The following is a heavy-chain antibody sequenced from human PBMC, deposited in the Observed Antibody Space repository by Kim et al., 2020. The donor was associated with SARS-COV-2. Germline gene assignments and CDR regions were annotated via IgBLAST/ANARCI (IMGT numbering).Heavy chain of an antibody. Sequence: ASVKVSCKASGYTFTSYAMHWVRQAPGQWLEWMGWINAGNGNTKYSQKLQGRATITRDTPASTAYMELSSLRSEDTAVYYCAREHYYILTGYYGGVGYWG. V-gene: IGHV1-3*01. D-gene: IGHD3-9*01. CDR1: GYTFTSYA. J-gene: IGHJ4*01. CDR2: INAGNGNT. CDR3: AREHYYILTGYYGGVGY.